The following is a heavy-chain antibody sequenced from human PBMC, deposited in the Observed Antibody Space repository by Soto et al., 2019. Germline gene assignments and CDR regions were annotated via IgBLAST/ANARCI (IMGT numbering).Heavy chain of an antibody. CDR3: ARDREESLDV. Sequence: PSETLSLTCTVSGGSISSSSYYWGWIRQPPGKGLEWIGNIYYSGSTYYNPSLKSRVTISVDTSKNQFSLKLSSVTAADTAVYYCARDREESLDVWGQGTTVTVSS. CDR1: GGSISSSSYY. J-gene: IGHJ6*02. D-gene: IGHD3-10*01. V-gene: IGHV4-39*07. CDR2: IYYSGST.